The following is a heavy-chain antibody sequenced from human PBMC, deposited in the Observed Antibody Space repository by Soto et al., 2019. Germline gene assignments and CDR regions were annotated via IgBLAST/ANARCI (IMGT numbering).Heavy chain of an antibody. J-gene: IGHJ6*02. V-gene: IGHV4-34*01. D-gene: IGHD3-22*01. CDR3: ARVLRGRGIYYDSSGYKGRNYGMDV. CDR2: INHSGST. Sequence: PSETLSLTCAVYGGSFSGYYWSWIRQPPGKGLEWTGEINHSGSTNYNPSLKSRVTISVDTSKNQFSLKLSSVTAADTAVYYCARVLRGRGIYYDSSGYKGRNYGMDVWGQGTTVTVSS. CDR1: GGSFSGYY.